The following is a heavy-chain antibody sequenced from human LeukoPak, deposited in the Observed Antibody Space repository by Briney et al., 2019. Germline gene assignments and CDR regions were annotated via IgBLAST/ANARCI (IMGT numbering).Heavy chain of an antibody. CDR1: GYTFTAYY. CDR3: ARPRYSSASSDYHYYMDV. V-gene: IGHV1-2*02. D-gene: IGHD6-6*01. J-gene: IGHJ6*03. Sequence: ASVKVSCKASGYTFTAYYIHWVRQAPGQGLEWMGWINPNTGGTDHAQNFQGRVTMTRDTSISAAYRELSHLRYDDTAVYYCARPRYSSASSDYHYYMDVWGKGTTVTVSS. CDR2: INPNTGGT.